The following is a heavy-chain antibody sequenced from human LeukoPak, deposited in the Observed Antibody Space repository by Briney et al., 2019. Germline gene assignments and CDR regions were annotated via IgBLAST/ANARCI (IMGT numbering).Heavy chain of an antibody. CDR1: GGSFSNYI. CDR2: ILQGGVT. V-gene: IGHV4-34*01. CDR3: ARGGRGTYMRH. J-gene: IGHJ4*02. Sequence: SETLSLTCGVSGGSFSNYIWSWVRQPPGKGLEWIGEILQGGVTNYDSSLKSRVTMSMDTSKNQFHLDLTSVTAADAGQYFCARGGRGTYMRHWGQGILVTVSS. D-gene: IGHD1-26*01.